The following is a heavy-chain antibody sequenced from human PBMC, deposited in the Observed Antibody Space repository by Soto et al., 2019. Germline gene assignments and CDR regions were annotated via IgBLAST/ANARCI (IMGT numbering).Heavy chain of an antibody. Sequence: SETLSLTCAVSGGSISSSNWWSWVRQPPGKGLEWIGEIYHSGSTNYNPSLKSRVTISVDKSKNQFSLKLSSVTAADTAVYYCARPTYNSGSPFDYWGQATLVTVSS. CDR1: GGSISSSNW. CDR2: IYHSGST. CDR3: ARPTYNSGSPFDY. J-gene: IGHJ4*02. D-gene: IGHD1-20*01. V-gene: IGHV4-4*02.